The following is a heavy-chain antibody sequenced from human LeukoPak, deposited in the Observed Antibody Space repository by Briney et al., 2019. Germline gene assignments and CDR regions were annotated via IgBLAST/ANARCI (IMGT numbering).Heavy chain of an antibody. CDR1: GFTVSSNY. CDR2: IYSGGST. Sequence: GGSVRLSCAASGFTVSSNYMSWVRQAPGKGLEWVSVIYSGGSTYYADSVKGRFTISRDNSKNTLYLQMNSLRAEDTAVYYCAKDRGSRFLEWLLRHDAFDIWGQGTMVTVSS. J-gene: IGHJ3*02. V-gene: IGHV3-53*01. D-gene: IGHD3-3*01. CDR3: AKDRGSRFLEWLLRHDAFDI.